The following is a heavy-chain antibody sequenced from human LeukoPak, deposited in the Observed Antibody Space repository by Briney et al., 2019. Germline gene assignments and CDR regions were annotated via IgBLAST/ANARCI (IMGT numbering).Heavy chain of an antibody. J-gene: IGHJ5*02. V-gene: IGHV3-11*01. D-gene: IGHD3-10*01. CDR2: ITRKDAI. CDR1: GFSVSDYY. CDR3: ARGTYYSGSGPGNWYDP. Sequence: GSLRLSCTASGFSVSDYYMNWIRQSPGKGLEWVSHITRKDAIEYADSVRGRFTISRDNANNLLYLQMDSLRPEDTAVYYCARGTYYSGSGPGNWYDPWGHGTLVTVSS.